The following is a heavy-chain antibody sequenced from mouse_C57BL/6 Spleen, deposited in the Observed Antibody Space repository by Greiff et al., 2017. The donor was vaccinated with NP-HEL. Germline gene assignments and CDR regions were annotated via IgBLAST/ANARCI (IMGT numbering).Heavy chain of an antibody. V-gene: IGHV1-26*01. J-gene: IGHJ4*01. CDR3: ARYPYSLYAMDY. Sequence: EVQLQQSGPELVKPGASVKISCKASGFTFTDYYMNWVKQSHGKSLEWIGDINPNNGGTSYNQKFKGKATLTVDKSSSTAYMELRSLTSEDAAVYYCARYPYSLYAMDYWGQGTSVTVSS. CDR1: GFTFTDYY. CDR2: INPNNGGT. D-gene: IGHD2-12*01.